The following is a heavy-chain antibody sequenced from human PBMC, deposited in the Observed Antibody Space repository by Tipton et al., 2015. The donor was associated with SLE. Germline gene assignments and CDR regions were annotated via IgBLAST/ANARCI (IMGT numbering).Heavy chain of an antibody. CDR2: VYASGST. V-gene: IGHV4-61*02. Sequence: TLSLTCSVSGGSLSIGYYYWSWIRQPAGKGLEWIGRVYASGSTHYNPSLNSRVIIAVDTSKNQFSLKLTSVTAADTAVYYCASEPEGDYWGQGTLVTVSS. CDR1: GGSLSIGYYY. CDR3: ASEPEGDY. J-gene: IGHJ4*02.